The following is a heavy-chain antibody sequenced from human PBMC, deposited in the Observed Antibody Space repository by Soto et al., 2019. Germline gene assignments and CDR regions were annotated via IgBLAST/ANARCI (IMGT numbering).Heavy chain of an antibody. Sequence: PGGSLRLSCAASGFTFSSYGMHWVRQAPGKGLEWVAVISYDGSNKYYADSVKGRFTISRDNSKNTLYLQMNSLRAEDTAVYYCAKRGYKVGATHDDFDIWGLGTMVTFSS. CDR3: AKRGYKVGATHDDFDI. CDR1: GFTFSSYG. D-gene: IGHD1-26*01. CDR2: ISYDGSNK. J-gene: IGHJ3*02. V-gene: IGHV3-30*18.